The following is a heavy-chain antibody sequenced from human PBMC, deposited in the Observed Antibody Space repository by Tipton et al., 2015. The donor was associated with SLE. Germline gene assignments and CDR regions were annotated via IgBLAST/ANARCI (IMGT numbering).Heavy chain of an antibody. J-gene: IGHJ4*02. CDR3: ARGGDIAVAGTIGY. Sequence: LRLSCAVSGGSISSGDYYWSWIRQPPGKGLEWIGYIYYSGSTYYNPSLKSRVTISVDTSKNQFSLKLSSVTAADTAVYYCARGGDIAVAGTIGYWGQGTLVTVSS. V-gene: IGHV4-30-4*01. D-gene: IGHD6-19*01. CDR2: IYYSGST. CDR1: GGSISSGDYY.